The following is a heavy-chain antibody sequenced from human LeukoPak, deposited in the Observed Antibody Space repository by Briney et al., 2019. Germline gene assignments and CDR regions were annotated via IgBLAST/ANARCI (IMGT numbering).Heavy chain of an antibody. V-gene: IGHV1-2*02. Sequence: ASVKASCKVSGYTFTDFYMHWVRQAPGQGLEWMGWINLNSGGTNFAQRFQGRVTMTRDTSIGTAYMELSRLISDDTAVYYCARGVKGLRGAFDIWGQGTMVTVSS. CDR2: INLNSGGT. CDR3: ARGVKGLRGAFDI. CDR1: GYTFTDFY. D-gene: IGHD3-10*01. J-gene: IGHJ3*02.